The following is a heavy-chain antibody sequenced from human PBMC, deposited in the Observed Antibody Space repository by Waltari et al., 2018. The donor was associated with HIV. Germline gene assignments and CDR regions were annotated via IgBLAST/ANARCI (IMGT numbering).Heavy chain of an antibody. CDR1: GGSISSYY. CDR3: ARDRASDNYYYYGMDV. D-gene: IGHD1-26*01. CDR2: IYYSGST. Sequence: QVQLQESGPGLVKPSETLSLTCTVSGGSISSYYWSWIRQPPGKGLEWIGYIYYSGSTNYSPSLKSRVTISVDTSKNQFSLKLSSVTAADTAVYYCARDRASDNYYYYGMDVWGQGTTVTVSS. V-gene: IGHV4-59*01. J-gene: IGHJ6*02.